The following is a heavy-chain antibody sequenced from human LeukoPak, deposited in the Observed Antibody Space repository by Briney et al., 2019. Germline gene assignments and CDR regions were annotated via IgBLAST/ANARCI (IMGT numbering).Heavy chain of an antibody. CDR3: ARGPIYDYVWGSYRRRADAFGI. D-gene: IGHD3-16*02. CDR2: INHSGST. Sequence: PSETLSLTCAVYGGSFSGYYWSWIRQPPGKGLEWIGEINHSGSTNYNPSLKSRVTISVDTSKNQFSLKLSSVTAADTAVYYCARGPIYDYVWGSYRRRADAFGIWGQGTMVTVSS. V-gene: IGHV4-34*01. J-gene: IGHJ3*02. CDR1: GGSFSGYY.